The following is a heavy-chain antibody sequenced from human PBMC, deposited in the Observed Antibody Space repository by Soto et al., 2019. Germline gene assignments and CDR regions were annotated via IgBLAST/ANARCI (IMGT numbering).Heavy chain of an antibody. J-gene: IGHJ4*02. Sequence: EVQLVESGGGLVQPGGSLRLSCAASGFTFSSYWMSWVRQAPGKGLEWVANIKQDGSEKYYVDSVKGRFTISRDNAKNSLYLQMNSLRAEDTAVYYCARGGYYYDSSGYYSFGYFDYWGQGTLVTVSS. CDR3: ARGGYYYDSSGYYSFGYFDY. CDR1: GFTFSSYW. D-gene: IGHD3-22*01. V-gene: IGHV3-7*04. CDR2: IKQDGSEK.